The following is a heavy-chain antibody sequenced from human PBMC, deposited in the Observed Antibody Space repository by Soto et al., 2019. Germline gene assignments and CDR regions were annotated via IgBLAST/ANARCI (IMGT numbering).Heavy chain of an antibody. CDR1: GGSFSCYY. CDR3: ARTVNITKRGTEQWLVRYYYYYMDV. J-gene: IGHJ6*03. Sequence: SETLSLTCAVYGGSFSCYYWSWIRQPPGKGLEWIGEINHSGSTNYNPSLKSRVTISVDTSKNQFSLKLSSVTAADTAVYYCARTVNITKRGTEQWLVRYYYYYMDVWGKGTTVTVSS. CDR2: INHSGST. D-gene: IGHD6-19*01. V-gene: IGHV4-34*01.